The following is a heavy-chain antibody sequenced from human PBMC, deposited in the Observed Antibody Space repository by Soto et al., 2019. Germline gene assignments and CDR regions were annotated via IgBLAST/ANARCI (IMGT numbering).Heavy chain of an antibody. CDR1: GFTFSTYG. Sequence: QVQLVESGGGVVQPGRSLRLSCAASGFTFSTYGMHWVRQAPGKGLEWVAVMWSEGGDKYYADSVKGRFTISRDNSRNTMYLQMNSLRAEDTGVYYCARDPPDDSSGYYSFDYWGQGTLVTVSS. D-gene: IGHD3-22*01. J-gene: IGHJ4*02. CDR2: MWSEGGDK. CDR3: ARDPPDDSSGYYSFDY. V-gene: IGHV3-33*01.